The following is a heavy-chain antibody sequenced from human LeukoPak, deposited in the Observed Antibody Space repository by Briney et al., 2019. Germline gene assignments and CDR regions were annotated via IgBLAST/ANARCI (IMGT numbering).Heavy chain of an antibody. CDR2: INHSGST. D-gene: IGHD2-2*01. CDR1: GGSFSGYY. Sequence: PSETLSLTCAVYGGSFSGYYWIWIRQPPGKGLEWIGEINHSGSTNYNPSLKSRVTISVDTSKNQFSLKLSSVTAADTAVYYCARGDSTYCSRTSCYDYMDVWGKGTTVTVSS. V-gene: IGHV4-34*01. CDR3: ARGDSTYCSRTSCYDYMDV. J-gene: IGHJ6*03.